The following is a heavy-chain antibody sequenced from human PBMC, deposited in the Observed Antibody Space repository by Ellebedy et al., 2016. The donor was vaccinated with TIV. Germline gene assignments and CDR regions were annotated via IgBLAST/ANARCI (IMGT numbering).Heavy chain of an antibody. CDR3: ARDVAYGGNPFDY. Sequence: AASVKVSCKASGYTFTGYYMHWVRQAPGQGLEWMGWISPNSGGTNYAQKLQGRVTMTTDTSTSTAYMELRSLRSDDTAVYYCARDVAYGGNPFDYWGQGTLVTVSP. V-gene: IGHV1-2*02. CDR2: ISPNSGGT. D-gene: IGHD4-23*01. CDR1: GYTFTGYY. J-gene: IGHJ4*02.